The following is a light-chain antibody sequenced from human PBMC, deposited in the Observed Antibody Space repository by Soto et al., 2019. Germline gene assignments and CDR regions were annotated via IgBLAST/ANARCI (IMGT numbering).Light chain of an antibody. CDR3: QQRSNWPAIT. J-gene: IGKJ5*01. CDR2: GAS. V-gene: IGKV3-15*01. Sequence: EIVMTQSPATLSVSPGERATLSCRASQSVSSNLAWYQQKPGQAPRLLIYGASTRATGIPARFSGSVSGTDFTLTISSLEAEDFAVYFCQQRSNWPAITFGQGTRLEI. CDR1: QSVSSN.